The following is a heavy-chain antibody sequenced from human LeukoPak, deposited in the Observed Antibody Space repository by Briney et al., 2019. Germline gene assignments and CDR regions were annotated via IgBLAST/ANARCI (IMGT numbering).Heavy chain of an antibody. Sequence: ASVKVSCKASGGTFSSYAISWVRQAPGQGLEWMGIINPSGGSTSYAQKFQGRVTMTRDTSTSTVYMELSSLRSEDTAVYYCARGAIQYFDLWGRGTLVTVSS. D-gene: IGHD2-21*01. V-gene: IGHV1-46*01. CDR2: INPSGGST. CDR1: GGTFSSYA. CDR3: ARGAIQYFDL. J-gene: IGHJ2*01.